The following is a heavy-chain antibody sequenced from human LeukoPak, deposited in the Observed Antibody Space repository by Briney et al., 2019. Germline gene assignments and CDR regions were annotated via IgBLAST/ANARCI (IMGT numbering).Heavy chain of an antibody. CDR2: ISYDGSNK. Sequence: GGSLRLSCAASGFTFSSYTMHWVRQAPGKGLEWVAVISYDGSNKYYADSVKGRFTISRDNSKNTLYLQMNSLRAEDTAVYYCARPWAKEGNYYDSSGHYKYWGQGTLVTVSS. D-gene: IGHD3-22*01. CDR1: GFTFSSYT. CDR3: ARPWAKEGNYYDSSGHYKY. J-gene: IGHJ4*02. V-gene: IGHV3-30-3*01.